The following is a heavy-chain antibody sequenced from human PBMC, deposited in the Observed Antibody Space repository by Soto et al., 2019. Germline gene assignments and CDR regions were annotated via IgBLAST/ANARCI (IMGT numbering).Heavy chain of an antibody. J-gene: IGHJ5*02. V-gene: IGHV1-46*01. D-gene: IGHD6-6*01. CDR2: INPSGGST. CDR1: GYTFTSYY. Sequence: GASVKVSCKASGYTFTSYYMHWVRQAPGQGLEWMGIINPSGGSTRYAQKFQGRVTMTRDTSTSTVHMELSSLRSEDTAVYYCAREIGASSSSNGFDPWGQGTLVTVSS. CDR3: AREIGASSSSNGFDP.